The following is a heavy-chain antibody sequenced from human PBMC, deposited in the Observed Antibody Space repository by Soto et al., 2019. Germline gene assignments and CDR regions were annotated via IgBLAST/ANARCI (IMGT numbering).Heavy chain of an antibody. J-gene: IGHJ4*02. Sequence: SETLSLTCTVSGGSVSSGSYYWSWIRQPPGKGLEWIGYIYYSGSTNYNPSLKSRVTISVDTSKNQFSLKLSSVTAEETAVYYCARDQGSSGWYGYWGQGTLVTVCS. CDR1: GGSVSSGSYY. V-gene: IGHV4-61*01. CDR2: IYYSGST. CDR3: ARDQGSSGWYGY. D-gene: IGHD6-19*01.